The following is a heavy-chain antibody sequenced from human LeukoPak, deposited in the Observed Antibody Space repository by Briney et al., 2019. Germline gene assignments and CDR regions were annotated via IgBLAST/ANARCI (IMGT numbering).Heavy chain of an antibody. D-gene: IGHD4-11*01. V-gene: IGHV4-38-2*01. CDR3: ARHVYSNYYFDY. CDR1: GHSISSGYY. CDR2: IYHSGST. Sequence: PSETLSITCAASGHSISSGYYWGWIRQPPGKGLEWIGSIYHSGSTYYNPSLKSRVTISVDTSKNQFSLKLSSVTAADTAVYYCARHVYSNYYFDYWGQGTLVTVSS. J-gene: IGHJ4*02.